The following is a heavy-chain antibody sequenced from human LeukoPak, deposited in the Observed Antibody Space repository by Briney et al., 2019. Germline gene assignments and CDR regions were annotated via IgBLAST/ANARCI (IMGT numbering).Heavy chain of an antibody. CDR2: IYYSGST. CDR1: GGSISSYY. J-gene: IGHJ4*02. D-gene: IGHD3-22*01. Sequence: SETLSLTCTVSGGSISSYYWSWIRQPPGKGLEWIGYIYYSGSTNYNPSLKSRVTISVDTSNNQFSLKLSSVTAADTAVYYCARDRALDSDSTGYYYNRGLDYWSQGTLVTVSS. V-gene: IGHV4-59*01. CDR3: ARDRALDSDSTGYYYNRGLDY.